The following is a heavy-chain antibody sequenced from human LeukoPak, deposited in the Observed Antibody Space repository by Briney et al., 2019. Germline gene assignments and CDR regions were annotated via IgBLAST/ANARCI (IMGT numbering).Heavy chain of an antibody. Sequence: ASVKVSCKASGGTFSSYAIRWVRQAPGQGLEWMGGIIPIFGTANYAQKFQGRVTITADESTSTAYMELSSLRSEDTAVYYCARSAGDLRYYYYGMDVWGQGTTVTVSS. CDR2: IIPIFGTA. J-gene: IGHJ6*02. D-gene: IGHD7-27*01. CDR3: ARSAGDLRYYYYGMDV. V-gene: IGHV1-69*13. CDR1: GGTFSSYA.